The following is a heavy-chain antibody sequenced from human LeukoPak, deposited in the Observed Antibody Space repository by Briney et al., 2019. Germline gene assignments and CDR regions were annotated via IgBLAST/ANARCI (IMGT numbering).Heavy chain of an antibody. J-gene: IGHJ4*02. CDR3: ARCVYGVSTYYFDY. D-gene: IGHD4-17*01. Sequence: PGGSLRLSCAASGFTFSYYGMNWVRQAPGKGLEWVTLIWNDGSKKYYADSVKGRFTVSRDNSKNTLYLQMNSLRAEDTAVCYCARCVYGVSTYYFDYWGQGNLVTVSS. CDR2: IWNDGSKK. V-gene: IGHV3-33*01. CDR1: GFTFSYYG.